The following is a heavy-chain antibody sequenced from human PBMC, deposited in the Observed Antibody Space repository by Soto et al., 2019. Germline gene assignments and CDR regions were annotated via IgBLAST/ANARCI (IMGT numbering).Heavy chain of an antibody. CDR1: FGSIFIHY. D-gene: IGHD3-16*01. J-gene: IGHJ3*02. Sequence: SETLSLTCTVSFGSIFIHYWGWILQPPGKGLEYIGYIYYSGSTNYNTSLKSRVTISVDMSREQFSLKLTSVTAADTAVYYCARGHNLGGSTFDIWGQGTSVTVSS. CDR3: ARGHNLGGSTFDI. CDR2: IYYSGST. V-gene: IGHV4-59*11.